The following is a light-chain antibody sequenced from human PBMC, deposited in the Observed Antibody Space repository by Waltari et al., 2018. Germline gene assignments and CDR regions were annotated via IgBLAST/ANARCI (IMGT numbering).Light chain of an antibody. CDR1: QSISSY. Sequence: DIQMTQSPSSLSASVGDRVTITCRASQSISSYLNWYQQKPGKAPKLLIYAASSLQSGVPSRFSGSGSGTDFTLTISSLQPEDFATYYCQQSYSTPPYFGGGTKVEIK. CDR3: QQSYSTPPY. V-gene: IGKV1-39*01. CDR2: AAS. J-gene: IGKJ4*01.